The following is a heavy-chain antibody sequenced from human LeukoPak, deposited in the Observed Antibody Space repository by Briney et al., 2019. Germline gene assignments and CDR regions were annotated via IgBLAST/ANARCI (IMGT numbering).Heavy chain of an antibody. CDR3: AELGITMIGGV. V-gene: IGHV3-64*01. Sequence: GGSLRLSCAASGFTFSSYAMHWVRQAPGKGLEYDSAISSNGGSTYCANSVKGRFTISRDNSKNTLYLQMGSLRAEDMAVYYCAELGITMIGGVWGKGTTVTISS. CDR2: ISSNGGST. J-gene: IGHJ6*04. D-gene: IGHD3-10*02. CDR1: GFTFSSYA.